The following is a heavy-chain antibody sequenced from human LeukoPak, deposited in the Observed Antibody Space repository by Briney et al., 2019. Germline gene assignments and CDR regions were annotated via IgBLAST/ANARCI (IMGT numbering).Heavy chain of an antibody. CDR3: ARDGSQGYFDY. D-gene: IGHD6-13*01. CDR2: IKQDGSEK. J-gene: IGHJ4*02. Sequence: GGSLRLSCAASGFTFSSYRMSWVRQTPGKGLEWVANIKQDGSEKYYVDSVKGRFTISRDNAKNSLYLQMNSLRAEDTAVYYCARDGSQGYFDYWGQGTLVTVSS. V-gene: IGHV3-7*01. CDR1: GFTFSSYR.